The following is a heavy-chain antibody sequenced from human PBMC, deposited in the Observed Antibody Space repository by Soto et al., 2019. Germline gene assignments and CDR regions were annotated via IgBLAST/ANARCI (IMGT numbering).Heavy chain of an antibody. V-gene: IGHV3-30*18. CDR2: VSHDGRNT. CDR3: AKGGRQWLVTSDFNY. D-gene: IGHD6-19*01. Sequence: VQLVESGGGVVQPGRSQRLSCAASGFTFSDYAMHWVRQAPGKGVEWVAVVSHDGRNTHYADSVKGRFTISRDSSKNTVSLEMTSLRAEDTAVYYCAKGGRQWLVTSDFNYWGQGALVTVSS. CDR1: GFTFSDYA. J-gene: IGHJ4*02.